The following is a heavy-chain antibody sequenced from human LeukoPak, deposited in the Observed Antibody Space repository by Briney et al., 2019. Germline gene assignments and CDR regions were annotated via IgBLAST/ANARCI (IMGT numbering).Heavy chain of an antibody. J-gene: IGHJ3*02. V-gene: IGHV4-34*01. D-gene: IGHD4-17*01. CDR2: INHSGST. CDR3: AREGDGDYSYHAFDI. Sequence: PSETLSLTCAVYGGSFSGYYWSWIRQPPGKGLEWIGEINHSGSTNYNPSLKSRVTISVDTSKNQFSLKLSSVTAAGTAVYYCAREGDGDYSYHAFDIWGQGTMVTVSS. CDR1: GGSFSGYY.